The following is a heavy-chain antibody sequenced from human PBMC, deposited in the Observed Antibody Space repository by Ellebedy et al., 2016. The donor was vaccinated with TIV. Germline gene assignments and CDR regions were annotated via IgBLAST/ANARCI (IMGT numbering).Heavy chain of an antibody. CDR2: IKQDGSEK. J-gene: IGHJ4*02. V-gene: IGHV3-7*03. CDR3: AIRGRY. D-gene: IGHD3-10*01. CDR1: GFTFNYAW. Sequence: PGGSLRLSCATSGFTFNYAWMSWVRQAPGKGLEWVANIKQDGSEKYYVDSVKGRFTISRDNAKNSLYLQMNSLRAEDTAVYYCAIRGRYWGQGTLVTVSS.